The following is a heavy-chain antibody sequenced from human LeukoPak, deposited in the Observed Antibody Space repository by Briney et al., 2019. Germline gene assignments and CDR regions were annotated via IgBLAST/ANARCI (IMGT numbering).Heavy chain of an antibody. CDR3: ARCDWAYYYGSGSYNWFDP. D-gene: IGHD3-10*01. CDR2: TYYRSKWYN. Sequence: SQTLSLTCAISGDSVSSNSAAWNWIRQSPSRGLEWLGRTYYRSKWYNDYAVSVKSRITINPDTSKNQLSLQLNSVTPEDTAVYYCARCDWAYYYGSGSYNWFDPWGQGTLVTVSS. CDR1: GDSVSSNSAA. J-gene: IGHJ5*02. V-gene: IGHV6-1*01.